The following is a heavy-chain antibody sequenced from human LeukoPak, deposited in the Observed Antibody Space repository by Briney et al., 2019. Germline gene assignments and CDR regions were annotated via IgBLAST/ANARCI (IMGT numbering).Heavy chain of an antibody. V-gene: IGHV3-66*01. CDR2: IYSGGST. Sequence: GGSLRLSCAAPGFTVSSNYISWVRQAPGKGLEWVSVIYSGGSTRYADSVKGRFTISRDNSKNTLYLQMNSLRGEDTAVYYCASADYGDYGAPDAFDIWGQGTMVSVSS. CDR3: ASADYGDYGAPDAFDI. D-gene: IGHD4-17*01. J-gene: IGHJ3*02. CDR1: GFTVSSNY.